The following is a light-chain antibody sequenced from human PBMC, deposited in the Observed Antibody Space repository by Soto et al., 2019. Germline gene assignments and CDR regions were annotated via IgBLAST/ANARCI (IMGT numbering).Light chain of an antibody. CDR2: GAS. CDR3: QQYGSSPT. Sequence: EIVLTQSPGTLSLSPGERATLSCRASQSVSSNYLAWYQQKPGQAPRLLIYGASSRATGIPDRFSGSGSGTDFTLTSSRLEPEDLSVYYCQQYGSSPTFGQRTKVEIK. V-gene: IGKV3-20*01. J-gene: IGKJ1*01. CDR1: QSVSSNY.